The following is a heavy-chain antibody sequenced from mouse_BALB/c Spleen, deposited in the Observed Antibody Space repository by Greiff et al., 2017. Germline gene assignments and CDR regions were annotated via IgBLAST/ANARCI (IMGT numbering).Heavy chain of an antibody. Sequence: EVQLVESGGGLVQPGGSRKLSCAASGFTFSSFGMHWVRQAPEKGLEWVAYISSGSSTIYYADTVKGRFTISRDNPKNTLFLQMTSLRSEDTAMYYCARSSYYGYNFDYWGQGTTLTVSS. D-gene: IGHD1-2*01. CDR3: ARSSYYGYNFDY. CDR1: GFTFSSFG. J-gene: IGHJ2*01. V-gene: IGHV5-17*02. CDR2: ISSGSSTI.